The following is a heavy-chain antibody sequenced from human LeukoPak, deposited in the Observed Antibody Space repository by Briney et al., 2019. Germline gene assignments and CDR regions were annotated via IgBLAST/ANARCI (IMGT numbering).Heavy chain of an antibody. CDR2: IYYSGST. V-gene: IGHV4-59*08. D-gene: IGHD3-22*01. CDR3: ARQVKAMFDP. CDR1: GGSISSYY. J-gene: IGHJ5*02. Sequence: SETLSLTCTVSGGSISSYYWSWIRQPPGKGLEWIGYIYYSGSTNYNPSLKSRVTISVDTSKNQFSLKQSSVTAADTAVYYCARQVKAMFDPWGQGTLVTVSS.